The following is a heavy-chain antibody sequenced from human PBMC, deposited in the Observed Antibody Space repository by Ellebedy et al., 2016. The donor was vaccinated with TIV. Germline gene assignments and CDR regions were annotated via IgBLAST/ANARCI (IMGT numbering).Heavy chain of an antibody. Sequence: GESLKISCAVSGFRLTDYGMHWVRQAPGKGLEWVAVISYDGNNKYYADSVKGRFTVSRDNSKNTLYLQMSSLRRDDTAVYYSAKGRSAAVDYWGQGAVVTVSS. CDR2: ISYDGNNK. CDR3: AKGRSAAVDY. J-gene: IGHJ4*02. D-gene: IGHD6-13*01. V-gene: IGHV3-30*18. CDR1: GFRLTDYG.